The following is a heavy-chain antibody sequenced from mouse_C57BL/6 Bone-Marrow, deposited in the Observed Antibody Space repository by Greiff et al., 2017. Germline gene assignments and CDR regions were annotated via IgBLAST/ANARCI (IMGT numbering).Heavy chain of an antibody. CDR2: IYPRSGNT. CDR1: GYTFTSYG. CDR3: ARSDRGARDY. D-gene: IGHD3-1*01. J-gene: IGHJ4*01. Sequence: QVQLQQSGAELARPGASVKLSCKASGYTFTSYGISWVKQRTGQGLEWIGEIYPRSGNTYYNEKFKGKATLTADKSSSTAYLGLRSLTYEDSAVYFCARSDRGARDYWGQGTSVTVSS. V-gene: IGHV1-81*01.